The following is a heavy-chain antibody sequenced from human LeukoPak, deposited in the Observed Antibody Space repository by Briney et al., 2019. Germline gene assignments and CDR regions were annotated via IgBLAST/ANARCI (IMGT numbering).Heavy chain of an antibody. CDR1: GGSISSSSYY. CDR3: ARLEWLQGFDP. J-gene: IGHJ5*02. D-gene: IGHD5-12*01. V-gene: IGHV4-39*07. Sequence: PSETLSLTCTVSGGSISSSSYYWGWIRQPPGKGLEWIGSIYHSGSTYYNPSLKSRVTISVDTSKNQFSLKLSSVTAADTAVYYCARLEWLQGFDPWGQGTLVTVSS. CDR2: IYHSGST.